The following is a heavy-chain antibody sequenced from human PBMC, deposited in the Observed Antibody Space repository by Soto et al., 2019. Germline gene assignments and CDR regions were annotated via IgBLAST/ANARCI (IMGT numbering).Heavy chain of an antibody. CDR1: EFTVSSNY. CDR3: ARDRSGSSGYYGMDV. J-gene: IGHJ6*02. V-gene: IGHV3-53*01. D-gene: IGHD3-10*01. CDR2: IYSDGTT. Sequence: GGSLRLSCAASEFTVSSNYMSWVRQAPGKGLEWVSVIYSDGTTYYADSVKGRFTISRDNSKNMLYLQMNRLRAEDTAFYYCARDRSGSSGYYGMDVWGQGTTVTVSS.